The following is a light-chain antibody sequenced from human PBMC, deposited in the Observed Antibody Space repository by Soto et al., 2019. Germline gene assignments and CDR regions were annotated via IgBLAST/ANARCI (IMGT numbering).Light chain of an antibody. J-gene: IGLJ1*01. CDR1: SSNIGTNY. CDR3: AAWDGSLDGRFV. CDR2: LND. Sequence: QSALTQPPSASGTPGQRVTISCTGGSSNIGTNYVHWYQQLPGTAPKLLIYLNDQRPSGVPDRFSGSKSGTSASLAISGLRSEDEADYFCAAWDGSLDGRFVFGTGTKVTVL. V-gene: IGLV1-47*02.